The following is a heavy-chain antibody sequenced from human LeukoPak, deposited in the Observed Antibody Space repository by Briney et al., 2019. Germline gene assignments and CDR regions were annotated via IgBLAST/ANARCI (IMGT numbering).Heavy chain of an antibody. D-gene: IGHD6-13*01. CDR3: AGSSSWYYMDV. J-gene: IGHJ6*03. Sequence: SETLSLTCTVSGGSISSSSYYWDWIRQPPGKGLEWIGSINYSGSTDYNPSLKSRVTISVDTSKNQFSLKLSSVTAADTAVYYCAGSSSWYYMDVWGKGTTVTVSS. CDR2: INYSGST. CDR1: GGSISSSSYY. V-gene: IGHV4-39*01.